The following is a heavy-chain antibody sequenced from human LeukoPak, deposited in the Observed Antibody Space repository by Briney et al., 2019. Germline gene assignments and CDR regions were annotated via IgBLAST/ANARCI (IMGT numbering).Heavy chain of an antibody. Sequence: ASVKVSCKASGYTFTGYYMHWVRQAPGQGLEWMGWINPNSGGTNYAQKVQGRVTMTRDTSISTAYMELSRLRSDDTAVYYCARDRGGSSWYLDEFDYWGQGTLVTVSS. J-gene: IGHJ4*02. V-gene: IGHV1-2*02. CDR3: ARDRGGSSWYLDEFDY. D-gene: IGHD6-13*01. CDR1: GYTFTGYY. CDR2: INPNSGGT.